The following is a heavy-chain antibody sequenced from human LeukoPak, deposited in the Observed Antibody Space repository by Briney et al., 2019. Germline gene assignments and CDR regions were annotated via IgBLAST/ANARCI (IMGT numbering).Heavy chain of an antibody. CDR1: GGSFSGYY. D-gene: IGHD3-10*01. CDR2: INHSGST. J-gene: IGHJ4*02. CDR3: ARGPIPMVRGVIPFDY. V-gene: IGHV4-34*01. Sequence: SETLSLTCAVYGGSFSGYYWSWIRQPPGKGLEWIGEINHSGSTNYNPSLKSRVTISVDTSKNQFSLKLSSVTAADTAVYYCARGPIPMVRGVIPFDYWAREPWSPSPQ.